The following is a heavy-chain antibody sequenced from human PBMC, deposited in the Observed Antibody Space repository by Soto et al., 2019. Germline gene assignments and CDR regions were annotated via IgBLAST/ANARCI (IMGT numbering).Heavy chain of an antibody. Sequence: EVQLVESGGGLVQPGGSLRLSCTASEFTVSVNYMTWVRQTPGKGLEWVASLHSGGGTYYADSVKGRFTVSRDNSKNTLYLQMNSLIVDDTAVYYCAREVVGSLDYWGQGTLVTVSS. CDR1: EFTVSVNY. CDR2: LHSGGGT. V-gene: IGHV3-66*01. J-gene: IGHJ4*02. CDR3: AREVVGSLDY. D-gene: IGHD2-15*01.